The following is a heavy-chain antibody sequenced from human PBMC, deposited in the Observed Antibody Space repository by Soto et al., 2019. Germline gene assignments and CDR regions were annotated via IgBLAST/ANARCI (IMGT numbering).Heavy chain of an antibody. CDR3: ARRLYYDSSGFEGGGMDV. D-gene: IGHD3-22*01. Sequence: SETLSLTCTVSDGSISSSTYYWGWIRQPPGKGLEWIGSIYYSGDTYYNPSLKSRVTISVDTSENQFSLKLSSVTAADTAVYYCARRLYYDSSGFEGGGMDVWGQGTTVTVSS. V-gene: IGHV4-39*01. CDR1: DGSISSSTYY. J-gene: IGHJ6*02. CDR2: IYYSGDT.